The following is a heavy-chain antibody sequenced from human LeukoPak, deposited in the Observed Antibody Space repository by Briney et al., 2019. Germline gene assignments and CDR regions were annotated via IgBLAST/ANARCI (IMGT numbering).Heavy chain of an antibody. V-gene: IGHV3-53*01. D-gene: IGHD2-15*01. J-gene: IGHJ4*02. CDR1: GFIVSSNY. CDR3: AREPLLGYCSGGSCRDY. CDR2: IYSAGST. Sequence: PGGSLRLSCAASGFIVSSNYMSWVRQAPGKGLEWVSVIYSAGSTYYADSVKGRFTISRDNSKNTLYLQMNSLRVEDTAVYYCAREPLLGYCSGGSCRDYWGQGTLVTVSS.